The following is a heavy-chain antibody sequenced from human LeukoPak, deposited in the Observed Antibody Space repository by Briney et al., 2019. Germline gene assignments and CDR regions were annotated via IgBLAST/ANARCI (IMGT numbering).Heavy chain of an antibody. D-gene: IGHD4-17*01. CDR3: AKDYGGNVEGGFDP. V-gene: IGHV3-23*01. J-gene: IGHJ5*02. CDR2: ISGSGGST. CDR1: GFTFSSYA. Sequence: QTGGSLRLSCAASGFTFSSYAMSWVRQAPGKGLEWVSAISGSGGSTYYADSVKGRFTISRDNSKNTLYLQMNSLRAEDTAVYYCAKDYGGNVEGGFDPWGQGTLVTVSS.